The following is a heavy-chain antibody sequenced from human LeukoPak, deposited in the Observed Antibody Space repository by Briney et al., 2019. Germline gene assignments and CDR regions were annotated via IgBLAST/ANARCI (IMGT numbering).Heavy chain of an antibody. CDR1: GFIFSSYA. J-gene: IGHJ4*02. D-gene: IGHD5-18*01. CDR3: MAAAGYNYGQY. V-gene: IGHV3-23*05. CDR2: LYIGGNT. Sequence: GGSLRLSCAASGFIFSSYAMNWVRQAPGEGLEWVSALYIGGNTYYVDSVRGRFTISRDNSKNTLYLQMNSLRAEDTAIYYCMAAAGYNYGQYWGQGTLVTVSS.